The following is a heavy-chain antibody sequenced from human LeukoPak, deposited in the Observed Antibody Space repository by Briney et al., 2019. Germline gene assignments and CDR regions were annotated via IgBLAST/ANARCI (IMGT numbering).Heavy chain of an antibody. CDR1: GFTFSSYA. D-gene: IGHD5-18*01. CDR3: AKVLYPVTGSYYYYYYYMDV. Sequence: PGGSLRLSCAASGFTFSSYAMSWVRQAPGKGLEWVSAISGSGGSTYYADSVKGRFTISRDNSKNTLYLQMNSLRAEDTAVYYCAKVLYPVTGSYYYYYYYMDVWGKGTTVTVSS. CDR2: ISGSGGST. V-gene: IGHV3-23*01. J-gene: IGHJ6*03.